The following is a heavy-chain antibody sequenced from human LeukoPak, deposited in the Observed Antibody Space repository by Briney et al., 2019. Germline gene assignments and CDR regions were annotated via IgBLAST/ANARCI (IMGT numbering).Heavy chain of an antibody. CDR3: ASDGIVGATSLSGYFDY. Sequence: PGRSLRLSCAASGGTFSSYAISWVRQAPGQGLEWMGRIIPILGIANYAQKFQGRVTITADKSTSTAYMELSSLRSEDTAVYYCASDGIVGATSLSGYFDYWGQGTLVTVSS. D-gene: IGHD1-26*01. V-gene: IGHV1-69*04. J-gene: IGHJ4*02. CDR2: IIPILGIA. CDR1: GGTFSSYA.